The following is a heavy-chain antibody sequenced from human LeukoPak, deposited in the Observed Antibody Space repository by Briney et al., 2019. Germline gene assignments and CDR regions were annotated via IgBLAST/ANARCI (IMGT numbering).Heavy chain of an antibody. D-gene: IGHD1-14*01. CDR3: ARAYNRATFDY. J-gene: IGHJ4*02. V-gene: IGHV4-39*01. Sequence: KPSETLSLTCTVSGGSISNSGYYWGWIRQPQGKGLEWIGSIYYSGDTYYNPSLKSRVTISVDTSKNQFSLKLSSVTAADTTVYYCARAYNRATFDYWGQGTLVTVSS. CDR1: GGSISNSGYY. CDR2: IYYSGDT.